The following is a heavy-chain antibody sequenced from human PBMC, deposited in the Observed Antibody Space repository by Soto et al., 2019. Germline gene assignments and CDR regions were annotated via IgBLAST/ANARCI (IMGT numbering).Heavy chain of an antibody. Sequence: QVQLQQWGAGLLKPSETLSLTCAVYGGSFSGYYWSWIRQPPGKGLEWIGEINHSGSTNYNPSLKSRVTISVDTSKNQFSLKLSSVTAADTAVYYCARGWKYISSWYGLIFYFDYWGQGTLVTVSS. CDR2: INHSGST. J-gene: IGHJ4*02. V-gene: IGHV4-34*01. D-gene: IGHD6-13*01. CDR3: ARGWKYISSWYGLIFYFDY. CDR1: GGSFSGYY.